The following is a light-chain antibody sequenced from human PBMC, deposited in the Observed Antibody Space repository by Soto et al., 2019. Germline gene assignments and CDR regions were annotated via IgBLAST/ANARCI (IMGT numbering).Light chain of an antibody. CDR3: QHYNSYSEA. V-gene: IGKV3-15*01. J-gene: IGKJ1*01. CDR2: AAS. Sequence: EIVMTQSPATLSVSPGERATLSCRASQSVRRDLAWYQQKPGQTPRLFIYAASNRATGVPARFSGSGSGTEFTLTISSLQPDDFATYYCQHYNSYSEAFGQGTKVDIK. CDR1: QSVRRD.